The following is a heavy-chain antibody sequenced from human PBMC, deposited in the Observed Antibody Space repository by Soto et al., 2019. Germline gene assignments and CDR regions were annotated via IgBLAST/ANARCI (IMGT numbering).Heavy chain of an antibody. V-gene: IGHV3-33*01. Sequence: QVQLVESGGGVVQPGRSLRLSCAASGFSFRYHGMHWVRQAPGKGLEWLAVIWYDGTNRNYAGSVKGRFTISRDNSNNTLYLHMNSLRAEDTAVYYCARENYEGRGYWGGYHFDSWGQGTLVSVSS. D-gene: IGHD3-22*01. J-gene: IGHJ4*02. CDR3: ARENYEGRGYWGGYHFDS. CDR1: GFSFRYHG. CDR2: IWYDGTNR.